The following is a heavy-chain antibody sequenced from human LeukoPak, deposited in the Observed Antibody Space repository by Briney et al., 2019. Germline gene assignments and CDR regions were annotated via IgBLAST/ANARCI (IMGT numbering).Heavy chain of an antibody. CDR1: GYTFTSYG. D-gene: IGHD2-21*02. V-gene: IGHV1-18*01. CDR3: GAYCGGDCPHPFDY. CDR2: ISAYNGNT. J-gene: IGHJ4*02. Sequence: ASVKVSYKASGYTFTSYGISWVRQAPGQGLEWMGWISAYNGNTNYAQKLQGRVTMTTDTSTSTAYMELRSLRSDDTAVYYCGAYCGGDCPHPFDYWGQGTLVTVSS.